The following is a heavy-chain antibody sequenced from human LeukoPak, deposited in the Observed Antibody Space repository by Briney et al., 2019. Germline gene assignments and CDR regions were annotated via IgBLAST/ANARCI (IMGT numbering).Heavy chain of an antibody. CDR3: ARGFLRFFGS. CDR1: GGSFSGYY. Sequence: PSETLSLTCVVYGGSFSGYYWSWIRQPPGKGLEWIGEINHSGSTNYNPSPKSRVTISVETSKNQFSLKLSSVTAADTAVYYCARGFLRFFGSWAQGTLVTVSS. D-gene: IGHD3-3*01. CDR2: INHSGST. V-gene: IGHV4-34*01. J-gene: IGHJ5*02.